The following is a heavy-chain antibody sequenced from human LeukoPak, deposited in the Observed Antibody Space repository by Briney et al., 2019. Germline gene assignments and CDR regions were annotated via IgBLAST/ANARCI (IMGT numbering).Heavy chain of an antibody. D-gene: IGHD3-10*01. V-gene: IGHV3-30*02. CDR1: GFTFSSYG. J-gene: IGHJ6*03. CDR2: IRYDGSNK. Sequence: GGSLRLSCAASGFTFSSYGMHWVRQAPGKGLEWVAFIRYDGSNKYYADSVKGRFTISRDNSKNTLYLQMNSLRAEDTAVYYCARLRSGHYYGSGRPRLYYYYYMDVWGKGTTVTVSS. CDR3: ARLRSGHYYGSGRPRLYYYYYMDV.